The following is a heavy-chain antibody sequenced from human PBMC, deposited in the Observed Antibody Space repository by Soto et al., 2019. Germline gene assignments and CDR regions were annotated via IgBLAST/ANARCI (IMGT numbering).Heavy chain of an antibody. CDR3: ARIVAARSHIPYYYYYYMDV. J-gene: IGHJ6*03. Sequence: SGPTLVNRTENVTVTCTVSGFSLSNARMGVSWIRQPPGKALEWLAHIFSNDEKSYSTSLKSRLTISKDTSKSQVVLTMTNMDPVDTATYYCARIVAARSHIPYYYYYYMDVWGKGT. CDR1: GFSLSNARMG. CDR2: IFSNDEK. V-gene: IGHV2-26*01. D-gene: IGHD6-6*01.